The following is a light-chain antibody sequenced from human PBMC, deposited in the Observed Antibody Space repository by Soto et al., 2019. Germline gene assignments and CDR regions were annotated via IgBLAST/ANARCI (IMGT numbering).Light chain of an antibody. V-gene: IGLV3-21*04. CDR1: NIGSKS. Sequence: SYELTQPPSVSVAPGKTARITCGGNNIGSKSVHWYQQKPGQAPVLVIYYDSDRPSGIPERFSGSNSGNTATLTISRVEAGDEADYYCQVWDSSSDHPGGVYVFGTGTKLTVL. CDR3: QVWDSSSDHPGGVYV. J-gene: IGLJ1*01. CDR2: YDS.